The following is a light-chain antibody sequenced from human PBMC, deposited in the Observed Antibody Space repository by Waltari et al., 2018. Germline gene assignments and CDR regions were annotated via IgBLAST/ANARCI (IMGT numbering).Light chain of an antibody. Sequence: QSVLTQPPSVSGAPGQRVMISCPGSRSAIGAGYDVHWYQQLPGTVTKLLTHVNINRPAGVPDRFSGSKAGTSASLAITGLQGDDEADYYCQSYDASLGDYVFGTGTKLTVL. CDR2: VNI. CDR1: RSAIGAGYD. J-gene: IGLJ1*01. V-gene: IGLV1-40*01. CDR3: QSYDASLGDYV.